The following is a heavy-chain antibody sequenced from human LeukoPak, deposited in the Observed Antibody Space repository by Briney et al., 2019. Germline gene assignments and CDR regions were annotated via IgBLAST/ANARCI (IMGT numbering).Heavy chain of an antibody. D-gene: IGHD5-24*01. V-gene: IGHV3-7*01. CDR2: INEDGSEK. CDR1: EFSFETYW. CDR3: ARGETMDV. Sequence: GALRLSCVALEFSFETYWMSWVRQSPGKGPEWVANINEDGSEKHYVGSVRGRFTISRDNADNSLHLQMNSLRPEDMAVYYCARGETMDVWGKGTTVTVSS. J-gene: IGHJ6*03.